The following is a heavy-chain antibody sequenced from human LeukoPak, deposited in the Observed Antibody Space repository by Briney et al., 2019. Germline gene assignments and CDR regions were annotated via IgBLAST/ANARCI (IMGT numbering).Heavy chain of an antibody. CDR3: ARSTVVGATIGDH. Sequence: ASVKVSCKASGYTFTGDYMHWVRQAPGQGLEWLGRINPNSGGTSYAQNFLGRVTMTRDTSISTAYMELTRLTSDDTAMYYCARSTVVGATIGDHWGQGTLVTVSS. J-gene: IGHJ4*02. V-gene: IGHV1-2*06. D-gene: IGHD1-26*01. CDR2: INPNSGGT. CDR1: GYTFTGDY.